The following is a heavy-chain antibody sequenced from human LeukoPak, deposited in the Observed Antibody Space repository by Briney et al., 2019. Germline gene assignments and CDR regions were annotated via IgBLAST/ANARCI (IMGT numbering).Heavy chain of an antibody. D-gene: IGHD2-21*02. V-gene: IGHV3-48*01. Sequence: GGSLRLSCAASGFTFSSYSMNWVRQAPGKGLEWVSYISSSSSTIYYADSVKGRFTISRDNAKNSLYLQMNSLRAEDTAEYYCARDSTYCGGDCYGPAGFGYWGQGTLVTVSS. CDR1: GFTFSSYS. J-gene: IGHJ4*02. CDR3: ARDSTYCGGDCYGPAGFGY. CDR2: ISSSSSTI.